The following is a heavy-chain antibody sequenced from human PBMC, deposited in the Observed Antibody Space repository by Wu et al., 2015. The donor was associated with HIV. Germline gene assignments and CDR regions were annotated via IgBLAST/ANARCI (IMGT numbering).Heavy chain of an antibody. CDR3: ARGSSWYDSRDYYFDY. J-gene: IGHJ4*02. V-gene: IGHV1-69*13. Sequence: QVQLVQSGAEVKKPGSSVKVSCKASGGTFSSYAISWVRQAPGQGLEWMGRIIPIFGTANYAQKFQGRVTITADESTSTAYMELSSLRSDDTAVYYCARGSSWYDSRDYYFDYWGQGTLVTVSS. D-gene: IGHD3-22*01. CDR2: IIPIFGTA. CDR1: GGTFSSYA.